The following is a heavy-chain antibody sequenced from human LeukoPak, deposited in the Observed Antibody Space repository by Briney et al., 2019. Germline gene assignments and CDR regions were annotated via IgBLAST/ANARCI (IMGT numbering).Heavy chain of an antibody. D-gene: IGHD2-2*01. J-gene: IGHJ4*02. CDR2: IKKKTDGGTT. Sequence: GGSLRLSCAASGFIFINAWMSWIRQAPGKGLEWVGRIKKKTDGGTTDYAAPVKGRFTISRDDSKNTLYLQMSSLKTEDTAVYYCTTGHYSTGGDYWGQGTLVTVSS. CDR1: GFIFINAW. V-gene: IGHV3-15*01. CDR3: TTGHYSTGGDY.